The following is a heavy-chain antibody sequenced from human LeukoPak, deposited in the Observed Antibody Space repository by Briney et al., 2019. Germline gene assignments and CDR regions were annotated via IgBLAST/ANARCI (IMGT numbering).Heavy chain of an antibody. J-gene: IGHJ4*02. CDR3: ATGWQRYSLNY. CDR2: FEDGET. Sequence: GASVKVSCKVSGYSLSELSMHRVRQAPGKGLEWMGRFEDGETVYSQTFQGRVTMTENTSTDTAYMELISLRSDDTAVYYCATGWQRYSLNYWGQGTLVTVSS. CDR1: GYSLSELS. D-gene: IGHD5-12*01. V-gene: IGHV1-24*01.